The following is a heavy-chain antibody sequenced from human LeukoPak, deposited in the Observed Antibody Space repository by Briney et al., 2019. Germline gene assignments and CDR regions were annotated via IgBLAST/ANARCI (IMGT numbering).Heavy chain of an antibody. CDR2: INRSGST. D-gene: IGHD6-6*01. J-gene: IGHJ4*02. V-gene: IGHV4-34*01. CDR1: GGSFSGYY. Sequence: SETLSLTCAVYGGSFSGYYWSWIRQPPGKGLEWIGEINRSGSTNYNPSLKSRVTISVDTSKNQFSLELSSVTAADTAVYYCARAYSSSYFDYWGQGTLVTVSS. CDR3: ARAYSSSYFDY.